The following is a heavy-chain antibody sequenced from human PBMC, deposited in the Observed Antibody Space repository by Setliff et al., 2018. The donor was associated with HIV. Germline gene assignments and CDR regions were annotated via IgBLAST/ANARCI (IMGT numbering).Heavy chain of an antibody. V-gene: IGHV3-23*01. J-gene: IGHJ4*02. D-gene: IGHD3-22*01. CDR1: GFTFSNSW. Sequence: PGGSLRLSCAASGFTFSNSWMTWVRQAPGKGLEWVSSLSGSGGSTYYADSVKGRFTISRDNSKNTLYLQMNSLRAEDTAVYYCAKIQNPQGYYYDSSGYYPHPGSPDYWGQGTLVTVSS. CDR2: LSGSGGST. CDR3: AKIQNPQGYYYDSSGYYPHPGSPDY.